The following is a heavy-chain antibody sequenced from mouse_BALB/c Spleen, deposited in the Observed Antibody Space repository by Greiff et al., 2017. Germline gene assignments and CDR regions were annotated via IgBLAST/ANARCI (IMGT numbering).Heavy chain of an antibody. J-gene: IGHJ1*01. CDR2: ISNLAYSI. D-gene: IGHD2-1*01. V-gene: IGHV5-15*02. CDR3: ARDRAYGNPYFDV. CDR1: GFTFSDYG. Sequence: EVKLMESGGGLVQPGGSRKLSCAASGFTFSDYGMAWVRQAPGKGPEWVAFISNLAYSIYYADTVTGRFTISRENAKNTLYLEMSSLRSEDTAMYYCARDRAYGNPYFDVWGAGTTVTVSS.